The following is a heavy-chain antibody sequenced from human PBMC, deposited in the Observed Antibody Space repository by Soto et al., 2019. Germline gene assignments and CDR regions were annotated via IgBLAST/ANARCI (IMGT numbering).Heavy chain of an antibody. Sequence: QVQLVQSGAEVKKPGASVKVSCKTSGYTFSTYPISWVRQAPGQGLECVGWISTYNGKTNYGQKFQGRVTITTDTYASTAYMNLRNLRSDDTAVYYCARDRVEAALGTFDQWGQGTLVTVSS. CDR1: GYTFSTYP. J-gene: IGHJ4*02. D-gene: IGHD6-13*01. CDR3: ARDRVEAALGTFDQ. V-gene: IGHV1-18*01. CDR2: ISTYNGKT.